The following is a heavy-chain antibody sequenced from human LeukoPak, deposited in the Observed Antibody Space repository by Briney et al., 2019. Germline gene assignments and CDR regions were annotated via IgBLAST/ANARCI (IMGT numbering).Heavy chain of an antibody. CDR3: ARDVAYYGMDV. V-gene: IGHV1-3*01. Sequence: ASVKVSCKASGYTCTSYAMHWVRQAPGQGLEWMAWINACNGNTKYSQKFQGRVTITRDTSTSTAYMELSSVRSEDTAVYYCARDVAYYGMDVWGNGTTVTASS. CDR1: GYTCTSYA. CDR2: INACNGNT. J-gene: IGHJ6*04.